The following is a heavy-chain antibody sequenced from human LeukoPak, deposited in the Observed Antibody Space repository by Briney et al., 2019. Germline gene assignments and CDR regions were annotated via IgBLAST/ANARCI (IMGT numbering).Heavy chain of an antibody. CDR3: ARDGYPYYYDSSGYQQVPLDY. CDR1: GFTFSSYG. D-gene: IGHD3-22*01. V-gene: IGHV3-30*02. Sequence: GGSLRLSCAASGFTFSSYGMHWVRQAPGKGLEWVAFIRYDGSNKYYADSVKGRFTISRDNAKNSLYLQMNSLRAEDTAVYYCARDGYPYYYDSSGYQQVPLDYWGQGTLVTVSS. CDR2: IRYDGSNK. J-gene: IGHJ4*02.